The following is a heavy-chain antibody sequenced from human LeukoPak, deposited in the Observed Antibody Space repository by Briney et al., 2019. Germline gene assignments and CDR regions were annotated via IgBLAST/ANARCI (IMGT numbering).Heavy chain of an antibody. J-gene: IGHJ6*03. Sequence: PSGTLSLTCAVSGGSISSSNWWSWVRQPPGKGLEWIGEIYHSGSTNYNPSLKSRVTISVDKSKNQFSLKLSSVTAADTAVYYCARATYNWNDGYYYYYMDVWGKGTTVTVSS. V-gene: IGHV4-4*02. CDR2: IYHSGST. CDR1: GGSISSSNW. CDR3: ARATYNWNDGYYYYYMDV. D-gene: IGHD1-20*01.